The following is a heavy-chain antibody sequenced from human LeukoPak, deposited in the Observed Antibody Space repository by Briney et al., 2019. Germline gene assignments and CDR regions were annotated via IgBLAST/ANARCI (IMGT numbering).Heavy chain of an antibody. D-gene: IGHD3-3*01. CDR3: AKGDFWSGYYNKPFFDN. J-gene: IGHJ4*02. V-gene: IGHV3-23*01. Sequence: GGSLRLSCAASGFTFSTYAMSWLRQSPGRGLEWVAGISYSGGSTFYADSVKGRFTISRDNSKNTLYLQMNGLRAEDTAAYHCAKGDFWSGYYNKPFFDNWGRGTLVTVSS. CDR1: GFTFSTYA. CDR2: ISYSGGST.